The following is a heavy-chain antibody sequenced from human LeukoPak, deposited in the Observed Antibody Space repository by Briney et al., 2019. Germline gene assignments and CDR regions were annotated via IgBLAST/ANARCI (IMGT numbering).Heavy chain of an antibody. CDR3: ARRATVTTIDY. D-gene: IGHD4-17*01. V-gene: IGHV3-74*01. J-gene: IGHJ4*02. CDR2: INGDGSTT. CDR1: GFTFSRYW. Sequence: PGGSLRLSCAASGFTFSRYWMHWVRQAPGKGLVWVSRINGDGSTTSYADSVKGRFTISRDNARNTLYLQMNSLRAKDTAVYYCARRATVTTIDYWGQGTLVTVSS.